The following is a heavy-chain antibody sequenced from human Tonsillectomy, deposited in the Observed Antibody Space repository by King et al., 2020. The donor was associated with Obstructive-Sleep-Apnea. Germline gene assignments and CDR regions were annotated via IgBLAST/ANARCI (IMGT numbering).Heavy chain of an antibody. D-gene: IGHD3-3*01. CDR1: GGSFSGYY. Sequence: VQLQQWGAGLLKPSETLSLTCAVYGGSFSGYYWNWIRQPPGKGLEWIGKINHSGSTNYNPSLKSRITISVDTSKNQFSLMLSSVTAADTAVYYCAKFKARLEWLLSGGCDFQHWGQGTLVTVSS. CDR2: INHSGST. J-gene: IGHJ1*01. CDR3: AKFKARLEWLLSGGCDFQH. V-gene: IGHV4-34*01.